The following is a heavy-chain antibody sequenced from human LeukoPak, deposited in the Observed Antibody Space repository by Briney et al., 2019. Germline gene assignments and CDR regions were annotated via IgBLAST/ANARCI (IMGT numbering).Heavy chain of an antibody. D-gene: IGHD3-10*01. CDR3: AASITMFDY. V-gene: IGHV3-7*02. Sequence: PGGSLRLSCAVSGFTFSSYDVKWVRQAPGKGLEWVANIKEDGSVKYYVESVKGRFTISRDNAKNSLYLQMNSLRAEDTAVYYCAASITMFDYWGQGTLVTVSS. CDR1: GFTFSSYD. J-gene: IGHJ4*02. CDR2: IKEDGSVK.